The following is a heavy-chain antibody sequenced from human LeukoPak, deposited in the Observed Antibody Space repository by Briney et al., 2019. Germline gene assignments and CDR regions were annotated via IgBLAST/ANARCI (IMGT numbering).Heavy chain of an antibody. CDR3: ARDRITMAGPRGGYFDY. CDR1: GGTFSSYA. Sequence: SVKVSCKASGGTFSSYAISWVRQAPGQGLEWMGGIIPIFGTANYAQKFQGRVTITADESTSTAYMELSSLRSEDTAVYYCARDRITMAGPRGGYFDYWGQGTLVTVSS. CDR2: IIPIFGTA. D-gene: IGHD3-10*01. J-gene: IGHJ4*02. V-gene: IGHV1-69*13.